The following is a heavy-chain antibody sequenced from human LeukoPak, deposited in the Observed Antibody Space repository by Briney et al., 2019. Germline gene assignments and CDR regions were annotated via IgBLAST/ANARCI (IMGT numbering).Heavy chain of an antibody. CDR2: IYYSGST. J-gene: IGHJ4*02. D-gene: IGHD5-12*01. CDR3: ARKSPSQWMTWGFDY. CDR1: GGSISSYY. Sequence: SKTLSLTCTVSGGSISSYYWSWIRQPPGKGLEWIGYIYYSGSTNYNPSLKSRVTISVDTSKNQFSLKLSSVTAADTAVYYCARKSPSQWMTWGFDYWGQGNLVTVSS. V-gene: IGHV4-59*01.